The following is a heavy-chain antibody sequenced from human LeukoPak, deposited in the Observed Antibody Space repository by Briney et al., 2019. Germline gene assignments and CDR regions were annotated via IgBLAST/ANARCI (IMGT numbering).Heavy chain of an antibody. D-gene: IGHD2/OR15-2a*01. CDR1: VFFFNSYC. Sequence: QTGGSVILSCAASVFFFNSYCIYWVRQAPCKGPEWVVHIWYDGSNKYYADSVKGRLTISRDNSKNTLYLQMNSLRAEDTAVYYCAREGPRGNSQFDYWGQGTLVTVSS. CDR3: AREGPRGNSQFDY. J-gene: IGHJ4*02. V-gene: IGHV3-33*01. CDR2: IWYDGSNK.